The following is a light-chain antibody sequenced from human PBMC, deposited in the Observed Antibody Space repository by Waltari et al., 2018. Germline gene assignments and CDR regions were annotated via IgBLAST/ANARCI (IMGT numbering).Light chain of an antibody. V-gene: IGKV1-9*01. CDR3: QQFNSYPIT. CDR2: AAS. Sequence: DIQFTQSPSFLSASVGDRVTITFRASQGISSSLAWYHQKPGKAPKLLIYAASTLQSGVPSRFSGSGSGTEFTLTISSLQPEDFATYYCQQFNSYPITFGQGTRLEIK. CDR1: QGISSS. J-gene: IGKJ5*01.